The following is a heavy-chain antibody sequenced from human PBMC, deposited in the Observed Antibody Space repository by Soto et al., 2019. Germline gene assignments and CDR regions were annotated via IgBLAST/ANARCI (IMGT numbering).Heavy chain of an antibody. CDR2: INAGNGHT. V-gene: IGHV1-3*01. CDR1: GYTFTNYV. D-gene: IGHD2-15*01. J-gene: IGHJ1*01. Sequence: ASVKVSCKASGYTFTNYVIHWVRQAPGQRFEWMGCINAGNGHTKYSQKFQGRVTISRDTSASTAYMELSSLRSEDTAVYYCARECPSIRSSWREYFEHWGQRTLVTVAS. CDR3: ARECPSIRSSWREYFEH.